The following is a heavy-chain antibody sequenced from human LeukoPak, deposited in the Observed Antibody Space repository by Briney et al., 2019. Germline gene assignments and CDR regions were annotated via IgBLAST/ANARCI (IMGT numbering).Heavy chain of an antibody. CDR2: IYYSGST. Sequence: QPSETLSLTCTVSGGSISSSSYYWGWIRQPPGKGLEWIGSIYYSGSTYYNPSLKSRVTISVDTSKNQFSLKLSSVTAADTAVYYCARGGLNCNVTSCKLFDYWGQGALVTVSS. CDR1: GGSISSSSYY. V-gene: IGHV4-39*07. CDR3: ARGGLNCNVTSCKLFDY. D-gene: IGHD2-2*01. J-gene: IGHJ4*02.